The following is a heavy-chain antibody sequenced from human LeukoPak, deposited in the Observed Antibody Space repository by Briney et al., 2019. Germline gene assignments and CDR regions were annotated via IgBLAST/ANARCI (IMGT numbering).Heavy chain of an antibody. CDR1: GYSFTTYW. D-gene: IGHD5-24*01. Sequence: GESLKISCQGSGYSFTTYWIAWVRQMPRKGLEWMGIIYPGDSDTRYSPSFQGQVTISADKSISTAYLHWSSLKASDTAMYYCARVVADGSTYYFDYWGQGILVTVSS. V-gene: IGHV5-51*01. J-gene: IGHJ4*02. CDR2: IYPGDSDT. CDR3: ARVVADGSTYYFDY.